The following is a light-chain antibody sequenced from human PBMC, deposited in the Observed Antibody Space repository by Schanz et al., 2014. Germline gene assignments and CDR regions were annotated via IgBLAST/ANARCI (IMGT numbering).Light chain of an antibody. V-gene: IGLV2-14*03. J-gene: IGLJ1*01. CDR2: DVS. CDR3: SSYAGSNRGV. Sequence: QSALTQPASVSGSPGQSITISCTGTSSDVGGYKLVSWYQHLPGKAPKLMIYDVSNRPSGVSNRFSGSKSGNTASLTISGLQAEDEADYYCSSYAGSNRGVFGTGTKLTVL. CDR1: SSDVGGYKL.